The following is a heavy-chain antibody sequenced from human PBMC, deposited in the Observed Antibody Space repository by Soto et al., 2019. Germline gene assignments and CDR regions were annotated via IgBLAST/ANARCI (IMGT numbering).Heavy chain of an antibody. D-gene: IGHD3-10*01. J-gene: IGHJ5*02. CDR3: ARAAATMVRGNWFDP. CDR2: IYYSGST. Sequence: QVQLQESGPGLVKPSQTLSLTCTVSGGSISSGGYYWSWIRQHPGKGLEWIGYIYYSGSTYYNPSLKSRVTISVDTSKNQSSLKLSSVTAGDTAVYYCARAAATMVRGNWFDPWGQGTLVTVSS. V-gene: IGHV4-31*03. CDR1: GGSISSGGYY.